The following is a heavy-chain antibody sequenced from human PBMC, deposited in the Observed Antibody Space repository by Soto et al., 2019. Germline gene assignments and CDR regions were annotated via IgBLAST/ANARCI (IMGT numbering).Heavy chain of an antibody. J-gene: IGHJ6*02. CDR1: GFTFSFCA. CDR3: SKDDPYDSSGFYYYYGMDV. V-gene: IGHV3-23*01. D-gene: IGHD3-22*01. Sequence: PGGSLRLSCAASGFTFSFCAMSWVRQAPGKGLEWVSSIRGNNGDTYYADSVKGRFTISRDNSKNTLYLQMNSLRVDDTALYYCSKDDPYDSSGFYYYYGMDVWGQGTTVTVSS. CDR2: IRGNNGDT.